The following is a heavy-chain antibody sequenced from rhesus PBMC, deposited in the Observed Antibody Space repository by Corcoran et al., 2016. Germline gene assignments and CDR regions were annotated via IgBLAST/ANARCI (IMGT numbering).Heavy chain of an antibody. Sequence: EVQLVESGGGLVQPGGSLRLSCAASGFTFSNYWMSWVRQAPGKGLDGVGFIKKNAYCGTRSYAESVKGRFTRSRDDSKNTLYLRMNNLKTEDTAVYYCTRDYGSSSFFDYWGQGVLVTVSS. J-gene: IGHJ4*01. CDR3: TRDYGSSSFFDY. CDR2: IKKNAYCGTR. D-gene: IGHD4-29*01. V-gene: IGHV3S11*01. CDR1: GFTFSNYW.